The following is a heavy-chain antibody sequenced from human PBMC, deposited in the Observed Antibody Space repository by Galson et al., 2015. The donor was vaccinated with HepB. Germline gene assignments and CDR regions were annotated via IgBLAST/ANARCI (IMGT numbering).Heavy chain of an antibody. J-gene: IGHJ4*02. Sequence: SLRLSCAASGFSFSSYSMNWVRQAPGKGLEWVSYIRASSTAMFYADSVKGRFTISRDDAKNSLYLQMNSLRDEDTAVYYCARESGSGSYLNVWGQGTLVIVSS. CDR3: ARESGSGSYLNV. D-gene: IGHD3-10*01. CDR2: IRASSTAM. CDR1: GFSFSSYS. V-gene: IGHV3-48*02.